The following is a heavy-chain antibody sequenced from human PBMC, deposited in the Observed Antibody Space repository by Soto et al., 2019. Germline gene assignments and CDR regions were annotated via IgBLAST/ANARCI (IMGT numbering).Heavy chain of an antibody. CDR3: ARDQSIALFRTKPGRLDY. CDR1: GFTFSSYA. J-gene: IGHJ4*02. Sequence: GGSLRLSCAASGFTFSSYAMHWVRQAPGKGLEWVAIIWYDGSKIYYADSVKGRFTISRDNSKNTVHLQMNSLRAEDTAVYYCARDQSIALFRTKPGRLDYWGQGTLVTVSS. V-gene: IGHV3-33*01. CDR2: IWYDGSKI. D-gene: IGHD3-3*01.